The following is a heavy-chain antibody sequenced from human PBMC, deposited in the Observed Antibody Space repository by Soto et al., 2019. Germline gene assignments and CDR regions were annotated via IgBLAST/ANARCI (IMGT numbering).Heavy chain of an antibody. D-gene: IGHD3-22*01. Sequence: PSETLSLTCTASGGYISNDNYYWCWIRQAPGTGLEWIAYIYYSGSTYYNPSLKSRLTISVDPSKNQFSLKLSSVTAADTAVYYCARTASPAPFYDASADFERWGQGTLVTVS. CDR3: ARTASPAPFYDASADFER. V-gene: IGHV4-30-4*01. CDR1: GGYISNDNYY. CDR2: IYYSGST. J-gene: IGHJ5*02.